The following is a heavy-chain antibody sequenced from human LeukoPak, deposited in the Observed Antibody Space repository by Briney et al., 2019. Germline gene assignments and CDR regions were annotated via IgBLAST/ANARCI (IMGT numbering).Heavy chain of an antibody. CDR2: IYHSGST. V-gene: IGHV4-38-2*01. CDR1: GYSISSGYY. J-gene: IGHJ3*02. D-gene: IGHD3-10*01. CDR3: ARHTYYYGSGSYYFDAFDI. Sequence: PSETLSLTCAVSGYSISSGYYWGWIRQPPGKGLEWIGSIYHSGSTYYNPSLKSRVTISVDTSKNQFSLKLSSVTAADTAVYYCARHTYYYGSGSYYFDAFDIWGQGTMVTVSS.